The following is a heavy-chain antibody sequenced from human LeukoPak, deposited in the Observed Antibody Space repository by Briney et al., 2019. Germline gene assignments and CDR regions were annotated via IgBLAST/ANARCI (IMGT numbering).Heavy chain of an antibody. V-gene: IGHV1-8*03. CDR2: MNPNSGNT. CDR3: ARGRAARYYYDSSGQSDY. D-gene: IGHD3-22*01. CDR1: GYTFTGYY. Sequence: ASVKVSCKASGYTFTGYYMHWVRQATGQGLEWMGWMNPNSGNTGYAQKFQGRVTITRNTSISTAYMELSSLRSEDTAVYYCARGRAARYYYDSSGQSDYWGQGTLVTVSS. J-gene: IGHJ4*02.